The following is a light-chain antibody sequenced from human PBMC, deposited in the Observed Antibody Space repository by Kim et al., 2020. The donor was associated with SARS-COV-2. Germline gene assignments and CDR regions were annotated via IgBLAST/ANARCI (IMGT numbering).Light chain of an antibody. CDR2: WAS. V-gene: IGKV4-1*01. CDR3: QQYYTTPWT. Sequence: DIVMTQSPDSLAVSLGERATINCKSSLSVLYSSNNKNYLAWYQLRPGQPPKLLIYWASTRESGVPHRFSGGGSGTDFTLTINTLQAEDVAVYYCQQYYTTPWTFGQGTKVDIK. J-gene: IGKJ1*01. CDR1: LSVLYSSNNKNY.